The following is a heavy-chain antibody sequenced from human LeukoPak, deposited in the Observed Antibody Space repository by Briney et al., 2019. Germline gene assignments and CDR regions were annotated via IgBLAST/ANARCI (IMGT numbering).Heavy chain of an antibody. CDR1: GFTFSSYG. V-gene: IGHV3-23*01. Sequence: PGGSLRLSCAASGFTFSSYGMSWVRQAPGKGLEWVSAISGSGGSTYYADSVKGRFTISRDNSKNTLYLQMNSLRAEDTAVYYCAKGTSSSGWRNYMDVWGKGTTVTVSS. CDR3: AKGTSSSGWRNYMDV. CDR2: ISGSGGST. D-gene: IGHD6-19*01. J-gene: IGHJ6*03.